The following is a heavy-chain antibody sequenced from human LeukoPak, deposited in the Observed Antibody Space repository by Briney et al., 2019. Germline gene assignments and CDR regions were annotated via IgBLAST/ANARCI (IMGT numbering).Heavy chain of an antibody. CDR2: IYTSGST. CDR1: GGSISSYY. J-gene: IGHJ5*01. Sequence: SSETLSLTCTVSGGSISSYYWSWIRQPPGKGLEWIGRIYTSGSTNYNPSLKSRVTISVDTSKNQFSLNLSSVTAADTAVYYCATQLPYSSSWFPSWGQGTLVTVSS. D-gene: IGHD6-13*01. V-gene: IGHV4-4*08. CDR3: ATQLPYSSSWFPS.